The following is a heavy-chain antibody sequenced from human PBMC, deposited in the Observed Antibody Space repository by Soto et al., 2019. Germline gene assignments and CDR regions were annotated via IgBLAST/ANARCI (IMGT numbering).Heavy chain of an antibody. CDR1: GFTFSSYA. J-gene: IGHJ3*02. Sequence: PGGSLRLSCAASGFTFSSYAMHWVRQAPGKGLEYVSAISSNGGSTYYANSVKGRFTISRDNSKNTLYLQMGSLRAEDMAVYYWARDLDCSSTSCYGGLGAFDIWGQGTMVTVSS. CDR2: ISSNGGST. D-gene: IGHD2-2*01. V-gene: IGHV3-64*01. CDR3: ARDLDCSSTSCYGGLGAFDI.